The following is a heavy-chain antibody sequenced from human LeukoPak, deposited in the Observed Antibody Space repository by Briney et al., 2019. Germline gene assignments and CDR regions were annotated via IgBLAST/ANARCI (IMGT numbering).Heavy chain of an antibody. J-gene: IGHJ6*02. V-gene: IGHV1-69*01. D-gene: IGHD6-19*01. CDR2: IIPIFGTA. Sequence: SVKVSCKASGGTFSSYAISWVRQAPGQGLGWMGGIIPIFGTANYAQKFQGRVTITADESTSTAYMELSSLRSEDTAVYYCARVGYSSGWYNQDYYYYYGMDVWGQGTTVTVSS. CDR3: ARVGYSSGWYNQDYYYYYGMDV. CDR1: GGTFSSYA.